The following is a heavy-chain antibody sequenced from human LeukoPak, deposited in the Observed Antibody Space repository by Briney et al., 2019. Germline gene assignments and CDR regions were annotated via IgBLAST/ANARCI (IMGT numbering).Heavy chain of an antibody. CDR3: ARDPSIVGATGFGY. Sequence: ASVKVSCKASGYTFTIYYMHWVRQAPGQGLEWMGIINPSGGSTSYAQKFQGRVTMTRDTSTSTVYMELSSLRAEDTTVYYCARDPSIVGATGFGYWGQGTLVTVSS. D-gene: IGHD1-26*01. CDR2: INPSGGST. CDR1: GYTFTIYY. J-gene: IGHJ4*02. V-gene: IGHV1-46*01.